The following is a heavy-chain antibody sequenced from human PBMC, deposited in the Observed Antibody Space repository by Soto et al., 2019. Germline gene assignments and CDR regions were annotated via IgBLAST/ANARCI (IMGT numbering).Heavy chain of an antibody. V-gene: IGHV5-51*01. CDR1: GYSFTSYW. D-gene: IGHD3-3*01. CDR3: ANTLYFGVFIKDAKDFDI. CDR2: IYPGDSDT. Sequence: PGESLKISCKGSGYSFTSYWIGWVRQMPGKGLEWMGIIYPGDSDTRYSPSFQGQVTISADKSISTAYLQWSSLKASDTAMYYCANTLYFGVFIKDAKDFDIWGKGKMVTVS. J-gene: IGHJ3*02.